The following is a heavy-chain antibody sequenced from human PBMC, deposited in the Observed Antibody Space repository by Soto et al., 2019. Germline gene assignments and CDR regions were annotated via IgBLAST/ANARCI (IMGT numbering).Heavy chain of an antibody. CDR1: GFTFSTYS. J-gene: IGHJ4*02. Sequence: GGSLRLSCAASGFTFSTYSMNWVRQVPGKGLEWVSGISGGGSYIFYADSVQGRFSISRDNPKNSLFLEMNSLRVEDTAVYYCARESEDLTSNFDYWGQGTLVTVSS. CDR2: ISGGGSYI. V-gene: IGHV3-21*06. CDR3: ARESEDLTSNFDY.